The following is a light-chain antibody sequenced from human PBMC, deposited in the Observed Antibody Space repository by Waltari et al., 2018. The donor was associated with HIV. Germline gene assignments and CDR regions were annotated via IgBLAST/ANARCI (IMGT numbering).Light chain of an antibody. V-gene: IGLV1-47*01. CDR3: ASWDDSLSGLV. CDR1: SSNIGVTY. J-gene: IGLJ2*01. CDR2: RNN. Sequence: SVLTQPPSASGTPGQRVTISCSGSSSNIGVTYVYWYQQLPGTTPKLLIQRNNQRPSGVPDRFSGSKSGTSASLAICGLRSEDEADYYCASWDDSLSGLVFGGGTKLTVL.